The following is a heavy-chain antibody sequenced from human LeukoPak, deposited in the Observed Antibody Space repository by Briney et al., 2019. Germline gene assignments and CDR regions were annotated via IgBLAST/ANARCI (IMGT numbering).Heavy chain of an antibody. CDR1: GGSISSGSYY. CDR3: ARAQCCPGTPDY. J-gene: IGHJ4*02. D-gene: IGHD2-15*01. CDR2: IYTSRST. V-gene: IGHV4-61*02. Sequence: SETLSLTCTVSGGSISSGSYYWSWIRQPAGKGLEWIGRIYTSRSTNYNPSLKSRVTISVDTSKNQFSLKLSSVTAADTAVRYCARAQCCPGTPDYWGQGTLVTVSS.